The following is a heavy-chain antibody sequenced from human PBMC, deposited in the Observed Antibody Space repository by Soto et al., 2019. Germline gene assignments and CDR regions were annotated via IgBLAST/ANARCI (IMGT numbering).Heavy chain of an antibody. CDR3: ATDDGSIANDFWSGYYLAYWFDP. Sequence: SETLSLTCAVYGGSFSGYYWSWIRQPPGKGLEWIGEINHSGSTNYNPSLKSRVTISVDTSKNQFSLKLSSVTAADTAVYYCATDDGSIANDFWSGYYLAYWFDPWGQGTLVTVSS. CDR2: INHSGST. D-gene: IGHD3-3*01. J-gene: IGHJ5*02. V-gene: IGHV4-34*01. CDR1: GGSFSGYY.